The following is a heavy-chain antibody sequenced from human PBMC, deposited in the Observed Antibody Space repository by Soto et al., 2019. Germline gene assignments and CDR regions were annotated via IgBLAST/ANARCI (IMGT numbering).Heavy chain of an antibody. D-gene: IGHD2-21*01. CDR2: ISSSGSTI. V-gene: IGHV3-48*03. CDR1: GFIFSNYD. J-gene: IGHJ4*02. Sequence: SGGSLRLSCEASGFIFSNYDMYWVRQAPGKGLEWVSYISSSGSTIYYADSVKGRFTISRDNAKNSLYLQMNSLRAEDTAVYYCANEFRFYFEYWGQGTLVTVSS. CDR3: ANEFRFYFEY.